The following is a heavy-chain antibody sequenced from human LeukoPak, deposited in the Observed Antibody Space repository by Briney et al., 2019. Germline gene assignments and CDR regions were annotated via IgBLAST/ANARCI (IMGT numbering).Heavy chain of an antibody. CDR2: IYYSGST. J-gene: IGHJ6*03. CDR1: GGSIRSTSYY. D-gene: IGHD5-18*01. V-gene: IGHV4-39*07. Sequence: SETLSLTCTVSGGSIRSTSYYWGWIRQPPGKGLEWIGSIYYSGSTYDNPSLKSRVTISVDTSKNQFSLKLSSVTAADTAVYYCARVTGYYYFYYYMDVWGKGTTVTVSS. CDR3: ARVTGYYYFYYYMDV.